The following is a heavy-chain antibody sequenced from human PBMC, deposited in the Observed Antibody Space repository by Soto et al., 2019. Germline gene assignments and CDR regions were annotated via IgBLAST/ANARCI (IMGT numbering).Heavy chain of an antibody. D-gene: IGHD3-16*01. J-gene: IGHJ4*02. CDR3: ARDAGYDYIWGSQYYFDY. CDR2: INAGNGNT. Sequence: ASVKVSCKASGYTFTSYAMHWVRQAPGQRLEWMGWINAGNGNTKYSQKFQGRVTITRDTSASTAYMELSSLRSEDTAVYYCARDAGYDYIWGSQYYFDYWGQGTLVTVSS. CDR1: GYTFTSYA. V-gene: IGHV1-3*01.